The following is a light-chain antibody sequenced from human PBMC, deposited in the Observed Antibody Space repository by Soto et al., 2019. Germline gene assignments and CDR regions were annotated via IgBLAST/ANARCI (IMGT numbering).Light chain of an antibody. J-gene: IGLJ7*01. CDR2: RNN. V-gene: IGLV1-47*01. CDR3: AAWEDSLSGAV. Sequence: QSVLTQPPSASGTPGQRVTISCSGSSSNIGINYVYWYQQLPGTAPKLLIYRNNQRPSGVPDRFSGSKSATSAALAISGLRAEDEADYHCAAWEDSLSGAVFGGGTPLTVL. CDR1: SSNIGINY.